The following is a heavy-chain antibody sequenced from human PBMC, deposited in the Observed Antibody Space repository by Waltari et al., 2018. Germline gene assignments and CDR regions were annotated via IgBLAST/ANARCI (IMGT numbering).Heavy chain of an antibody. CDR3: ARTAVRPATIWFDY. D-gene: IGHD5-12*01. CDR2: IYYSGRT. Sequence: QVQLQESGPGLVKPSQTLSLTCTVSGGSISSGGYYWSWIRQHPGKGLEWIGYIYYSGRTYYNPSLKSRVTISVDTSKNPFSLKLSSLPAADTAVYYCARTAVRPATIWFDYWGQGTLVTISS. CDR1: GGSISSGGYY. J-gene: IGHJ4*02. V-gene: IGHV4-31*03.